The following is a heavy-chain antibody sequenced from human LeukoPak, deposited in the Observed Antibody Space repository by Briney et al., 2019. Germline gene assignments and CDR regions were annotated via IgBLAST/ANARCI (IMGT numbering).Heavy chain of an antibody. D-gene: IGHD3-22*01. Sequence: NPSETLSLTCTVSGGSISSYYWSWIRQPPGKGLEWIGYIYYSGSTNYNPSLKSRVTISVDTSKNQFSLKLSSVTAADTAVYYCARLSPYYYDSSGYSDAFDIWGQGTMVTVSS. CDR2: IYYSGST. V-gene: IGHV4-59*08. J-gene: IGHJ3*02. CDR1: GGSISSYY. CDR3: ARLSPYYYDSSGYSDAFDI.